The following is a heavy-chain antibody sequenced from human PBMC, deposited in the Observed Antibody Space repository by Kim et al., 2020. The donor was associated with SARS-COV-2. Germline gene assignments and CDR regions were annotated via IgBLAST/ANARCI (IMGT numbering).Heavy chain of an antibody. V-gene: IGHV1-69*13. D-gene: IGHD1-7*01. CDR1: GGTFSSYA. J-gene: IGHJ6*02. CDR2: IIPIFGTA. CDR3: ARDDSPETNYYYGMDV. Sequence: SVKVSCKASGGTFSSYAISWVRQAPGQGLEWMGGIIPIFGTANYAQKFQGRVTITADESTSTAYMELSSLRSEDTAVYYCARDDSPETNYYYGMDVWGQGTTVTVSS.